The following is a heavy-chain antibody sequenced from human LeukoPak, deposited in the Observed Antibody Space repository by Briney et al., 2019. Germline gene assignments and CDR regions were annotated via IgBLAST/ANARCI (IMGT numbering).Heavy chain of an antibody. V-gene: IGHV4-4*07. Sequence: SDTLSLTCTVSGGSISSYYWSWIRQPAGKGLEWIGRIYTSGSTNYNPSLKSRVTMSVDTSKNQFSLKLSSVTAADTAVYYCARDSLVGAYYYFDYWGQGTLVTVS. CDR3: ARDSLVGAYYYFDY. D-gene: IGHD1-26*01. CDR1: GGSISSYY. J-gene: IGHJ4*02. CDR2: IYTSGST.